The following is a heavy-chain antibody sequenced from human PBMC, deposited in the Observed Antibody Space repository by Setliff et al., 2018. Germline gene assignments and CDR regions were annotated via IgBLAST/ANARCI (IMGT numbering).Heavy chain of an antibody. CDR2: TIPMFGTT. V-gene: IGHV1-69*05. J-gene: IGHJ5*02. CDR1: GGTFSSYG. Sequence: SVKVSCKASGGTFSSYGITWVRQAPGQGLEWMGGTIPMFGTTNYAQKFQGRVTITTDESTAYMELTSLRSEDSAIYYCALTIQSGDFRTQYFDPWGQGTLVTVSS. D-gene: IGHD1-26*01. CDR3: ALTIQSGDFRTQYFDP.